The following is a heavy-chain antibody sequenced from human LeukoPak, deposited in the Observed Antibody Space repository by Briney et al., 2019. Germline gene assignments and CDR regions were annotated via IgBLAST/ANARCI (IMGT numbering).Heavy chain of an antibody. D-gene: IGHD3-3*01. CDR3: AKAVGRIFGVVTPLYPPENYYYYMDV. CDR2: ISGSGGST. V-gene: IGHV3-23*01. Sequence: PGGSLRLSCAASGFTFSSYAMSWVRQAPGKGLEWVSAISGSGGSTYYPDSVKGRFTISRDNSKNTLYLQMNSLRAEDTAVYYCAKAVGRIFGVVTPLYPPENYYYYMDVWGKGTTVTVSS. J-gene: IGHJ6*03. CDR1: GFTFSSYA.